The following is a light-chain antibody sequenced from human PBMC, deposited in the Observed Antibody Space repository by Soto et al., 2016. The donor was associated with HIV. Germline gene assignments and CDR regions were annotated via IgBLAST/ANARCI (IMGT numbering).Light chain of an antibody. V-gene: IGLV3-21*03. J-gene: IGLJ3*02. Sequence: SYELTQALSVSVAPGKTARISCGGINIGSKSVQWYQQQPGQAPVLVVYDDSDRPSGIPERFSGSNSGNTATLTISRVEAGDEADYYCQVWNSGSDHPVFGGGTKLTVL. CDR3: QVWNSGSDHPV. CDR2: DDS. CDR1: NIGSKS.